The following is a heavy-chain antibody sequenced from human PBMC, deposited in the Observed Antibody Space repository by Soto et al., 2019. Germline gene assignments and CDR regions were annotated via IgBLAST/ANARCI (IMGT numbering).Heavy chain of an antibody. CDR3: AKDINEGEDNWSPFDY. CDR1: GFTFDYYT. V-gene: IGHV3-43*01. CDR2: ISWDGGST. Sequence: GGSLRLSCAASGFTFDYYTMHWVRQAPGKGLEWVSLISWDGGSTYYADSVKGRFTISRDNSKNSLYLQMNSLRTEDTALYYCAKDINEGEDNWSPFDYWGQGTLVTVSS. D-gene: IGHD1-20*01. J-gene: IGHJ4*02.